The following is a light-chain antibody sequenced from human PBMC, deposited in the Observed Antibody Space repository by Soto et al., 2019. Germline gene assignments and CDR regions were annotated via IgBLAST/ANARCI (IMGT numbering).Light chain of an antibody. V-gene: IGKV3-20*01. CDR2: DAS. CDR1: QSVTKNY. Sequence: EIVLTQSPGTLSLSPGERATLSCRASQSVTKNYLAWYQQKPGQAPRLLIDDASRRATGIPDRFSGSGSGKDFTLTISRLEPEDSAVYYCQQCATSPLTFGQGTKVEIK. J-gene: IGKJ1*01. CDR3: QQCATSPLT.